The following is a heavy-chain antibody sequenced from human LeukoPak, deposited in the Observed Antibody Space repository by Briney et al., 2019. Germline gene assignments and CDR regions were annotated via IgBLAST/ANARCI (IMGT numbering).Heavy chain of an antibody. Sequence: GGSLRLSCAPSRLTLSSYAMHWVRQAPGKGLEWVAVISYDGSNKYYADSVKGRFTISRDNSKNTLYLQMNSLRAEDMAVYYCARTYYYDSSGYYDAFDIWGQGTMVTVSS. J-gene: IGHJ3*02. CDR3: ARTYYYDSSGYYDAFDI. CDR2: ISYDGSNK. D-gene: IGHD3-22*01. CDR1: RLTLSSYA. V-gene: IGHV3-30-3*01.